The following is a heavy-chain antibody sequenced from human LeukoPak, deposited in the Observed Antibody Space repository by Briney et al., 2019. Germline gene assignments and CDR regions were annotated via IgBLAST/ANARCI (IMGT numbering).Heavy chain of an antibody. V-gene: IGHV4-59*01. CDR2: IYYSGST. CDR3: ARADDYVWGSYRYTAFDI. Sequence: SETLSLTCTVSGGSISSYYWSWIRQPPGKGLEWVGYIYYSGSTNYNPSPKSRVTITVDTYNNKFSLQLSSVPAADATAVYCARADDYVWGSYRYTAFDIWGQRTMVTVSS. J-gene: IGHJ3*02. CDR1: GGSISSYY. D-gene: IGHD3-16*02.